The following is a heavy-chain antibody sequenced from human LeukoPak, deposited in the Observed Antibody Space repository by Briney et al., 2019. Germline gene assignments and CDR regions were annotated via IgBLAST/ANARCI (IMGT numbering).Heavy chain of an antibody. D-gene: IGHD5-18*01. J-gene: IGHJ4*02. CDR2: IYYSGST. CDR3: ARGYPNIGY. Sequence: SETLCLTCTVSGGSISSYYWSWIRQPPGKGLEWIGYIYYSGSTNYNPSLKSRVTISVDTSKNQFSLKLSSVTAADTAVYYCARGYPNIGYWGQGTLVTVSS. CDR1: GGSISSYY. V-gene: IGHV4-59*08.